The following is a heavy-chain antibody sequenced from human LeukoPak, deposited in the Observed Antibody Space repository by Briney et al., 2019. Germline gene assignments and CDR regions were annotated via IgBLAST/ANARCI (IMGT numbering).Heavy chain of an antibody. J-gene: IGHJ4*02. CDR1: EFTFVRYA. Sequence: PGGSLRLSCAASEFTFVRYAMNWVRQAPGKGLEWVSGISGSGGDTYYADSVKGRFTISRDNSKNTLSLQMHSLRVEDTAVYYCAKVAPLGSSWYGFNYWGQGTLVTVSS. V-gene: IGHV3-23*01. CDR3: AKVAPLGSSWYGFNY. CDR2: ISGSGGDT. D-gene: IGHD6-13*01.